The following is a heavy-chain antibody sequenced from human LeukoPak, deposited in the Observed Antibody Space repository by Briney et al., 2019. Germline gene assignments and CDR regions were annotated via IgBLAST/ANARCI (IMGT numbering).Heavy chain of an antibody. D-gene: IGHD3-22*01. CDR1: GYTFTGYY. CDR3: AREGSSGYYYFDY. CDR2: INPNSGGT. V-gene: IGHV1-2*04. Sequence: ASVKVSCKASGYTFTGYYMHWVRQAPGQGLEWMGWINPNSGGTNYAQKFQGWVTMTRDTSISTAYMELSRLRSDDTAVYYRAREGSSGYYYFDYWGQGTLVTVSS. J-gene: IGHJ4*02.